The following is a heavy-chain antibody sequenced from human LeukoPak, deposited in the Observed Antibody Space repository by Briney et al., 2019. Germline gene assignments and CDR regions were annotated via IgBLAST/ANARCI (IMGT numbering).Heavy chain of an antibody. CDR1: GGSISSYY. J-gene: IGHJ6*03. V-gene: IGHV4-59*01. Sequence: SETLSLTCTVSGGSISSYYWSWIRQPPGKGLEWIGYIYYSGSTNYNPSLKSRVTISVDTSKNQFSLKLSSVTAADTAVYYCARSRSWYYYYYMDVWGKGTTVTVSS. D-gene: IGHD1-1*01. CDR2: IYYSGST. CDR3: ARSRSWYYYYYMDV.